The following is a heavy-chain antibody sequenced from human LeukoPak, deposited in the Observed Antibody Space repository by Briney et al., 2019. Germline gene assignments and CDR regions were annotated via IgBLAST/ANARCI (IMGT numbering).Heavy chain of an antibody. CDR1: GGSISSSSYY. Sequence: PSETLSLTCTVSGGSISSSSYYWGWIRQPPGKGLEWIGSIYYSGSTYYNPSLKSRVTISVDTSKNQFSLKLSSVTAADTAVYYCARVAWGIRTYYMDVWGKGTTVTVSS. V-gene: IGHV4-39*07. CDR3: ARVAWGIRTYYMDV. CDR2: IYYSGST. D-gene: IGHD7-27*01. J-gene: IGHJ6*03.